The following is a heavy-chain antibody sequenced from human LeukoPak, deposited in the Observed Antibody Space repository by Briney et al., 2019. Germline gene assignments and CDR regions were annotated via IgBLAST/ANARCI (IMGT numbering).Heavy chain of an antibody. J-gene: IGHJ6*04. V-gene: IGHV4-34*01. Sequence: PSETLSLTCAVYGVSFSGYYWSWLRQPPGKGLEWIGEINHSGSTNYNPSLKSRVTISVDTSKNQFSLKLSSVTAADTAVYYCARAQGYCSSTSCYFYYYYGMDVWGKGTTVTVSS. D-gene: IGHD2-2*01. CDR3: ARAQGYCSSTSCYFYYYYGMDV. CDR2: INHSGST. CDR1: GVSFSGYY.